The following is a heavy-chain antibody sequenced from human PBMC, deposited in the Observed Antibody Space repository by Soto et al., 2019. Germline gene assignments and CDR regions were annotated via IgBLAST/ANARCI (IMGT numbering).Heavy chain of an antibody. CDR2: IKQDGGEK. V-gene: IGHV3-7*01. J-gene: IGHJ4*02. CDR1: GFNISANW. CDR3: ARGQGWADY. D-gene: IGHD6-19*01. Sequence: EVQLVESGGGLVQPGGSLRLSCVAAGFNISANWMSWVRQAPGKGLEWVANIKQDGGEKNYVDSVKGRFTISRENADNSLFLQMNSLRADDTAVYYCARGQGWADYWGQGTLVTVSS.